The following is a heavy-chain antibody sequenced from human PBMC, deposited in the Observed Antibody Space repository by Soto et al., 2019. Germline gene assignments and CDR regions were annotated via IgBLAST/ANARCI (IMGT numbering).Heavy chain of an antibody. V-gene: IGHV4-59*08. Sequence: PPGKGLEWIGYIYHSGSTSYNPSLKSRVTMSVDSSKNQFSLMLNSVTATDTAIYYCARQGFGELHGLVDVWGQANPVSVPS. D-gene: IGHD3-10*01. J-gene: IGHJ6*02. CDR3: ARQGFGELHGLVDV. CDR2: IYHSGST.